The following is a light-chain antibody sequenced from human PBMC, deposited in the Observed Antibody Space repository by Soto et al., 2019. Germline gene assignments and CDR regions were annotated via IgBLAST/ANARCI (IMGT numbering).Light chain of an antibody. CDR2: DAS. CDR1: QSVSSNY. J-gene: IGKJ1*01. V-gene: IGKV3-20*01. Sequence: VLTQSPNPLSLSPGERATLSCMASQSVSSNYLAWYQQKLGQAPMLLIDDASRRATGIPDRFSGSGSGTDFTLTISRLEPEYFVVYYCQQYGRSPTFGQGTKVDIK. CDR3: QQYGRSPT.